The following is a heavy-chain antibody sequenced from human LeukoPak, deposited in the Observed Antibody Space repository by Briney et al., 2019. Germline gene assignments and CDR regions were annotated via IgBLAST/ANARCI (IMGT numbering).Heavy chain of an antibody. CDR2: ISWNSGGI. Sequence: GGSLRLSCVASGFTFDDYAMHWVRQAPGKGLEWVSGISWNSGGIGYADSVKGRFTISRDNAKNTLYLQMNSLRAEDTAVYYCARDFGGVPAALNWFDPWGQGTLVTVSS. CDR1: GFTFDDYA. J-gene: IGHJ5*02. V-gene: IGHV3-9*01. D-gene: IGHD2-2*01. CDR3: ARDFGGVPAALNWFDP.